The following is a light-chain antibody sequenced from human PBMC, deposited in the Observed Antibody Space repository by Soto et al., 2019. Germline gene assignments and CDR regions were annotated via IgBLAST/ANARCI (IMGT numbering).Light chain of an antibody. CDR1: QSLVYSDGSTY. CDR3: MQVTHWPLT. J-gene: IGKJ2*01. Sequence: DVVMTQSPLSLPVTLGQPASISCRSSQSLVYSDGSTYLSWFQQRPGQSPRRLIYKVSNRDSGVPDRFSGRGSGTDVTLKISRVEAEDVVVYYCMQVTHWPLTFGQGTKLEIK. CDR2: KVS. V-gene: IGKV2-30*01.